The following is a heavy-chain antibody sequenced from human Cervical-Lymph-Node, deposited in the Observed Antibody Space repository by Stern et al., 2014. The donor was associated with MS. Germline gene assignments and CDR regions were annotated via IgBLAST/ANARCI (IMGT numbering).Heavy chain of an antibody. J-gene: IGHJ5*02. CDR1: GYIFTDYY. Sequence: QVQLGQSGAEVEKPGASVTVSCKASGYIFTDYYLHWVRQAPGQGLEWMGRINPKSGGTSYAQSFQGRVPLTRDTSITTAYMDLSRLTSDDTAVYYCTRALRIADRPSPGGHWFDPWGQGTLVIVSS. CDR2: INPKSGGT. CDR3: TRALRIADRPSPGGHWFDP. D-gene: IGHD6-6*01. V-gene: IGHV1-2*02.